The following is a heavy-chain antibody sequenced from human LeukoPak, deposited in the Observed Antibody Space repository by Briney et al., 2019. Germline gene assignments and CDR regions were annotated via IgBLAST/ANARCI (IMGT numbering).Heavy chain of an antibody. CDR3: AKDLGARDSLYYFDY. CDR1: GFTFSSYG. Sequence: GGSLRLSCAASGFTFSSYGMSWVRQAPGKGLEWVSAISGSGGSTYYADSVKGRFTISRDNSKNTLYLQMNSLRAEDTAVYYCAKDLGARDSLYYFDYWGQGTLVTVSS. D-gene: IGHD4/OR15-4a*01. J-gene: IGHJ4*02. V-gene: IGHV3-23*01. CDR2: ISGSGGST.